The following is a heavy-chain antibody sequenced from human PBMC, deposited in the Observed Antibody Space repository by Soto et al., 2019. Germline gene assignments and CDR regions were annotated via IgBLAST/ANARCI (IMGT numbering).Heavy chain of an antibody. CDR2: IYYSGST. Sequence: PSETLSLTCTVSGGSISSYSWSWIRQPPGKGLEWIGYIYYSGSTNYNPSLKSRVTISVDTSKNQFSLKLSSVTAADTAVYYCARDGGYYYDSSGYTAFDIWGQGTMVTVSS. V-gene: IGHV4-59*01. J-gene: IGHJ3*02. CDR1: GGSISSYS. D-gene: IGHD3-22*01. CDR3: ARDGGYYYDSSGYTAFDI.